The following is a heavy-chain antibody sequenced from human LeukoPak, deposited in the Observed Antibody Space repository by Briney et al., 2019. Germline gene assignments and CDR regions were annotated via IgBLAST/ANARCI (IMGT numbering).Heavy chain of an antibody. Sequence: SQTLSLTCAISGDSVSNNSAVWIWIKQSPSRGLQWLGRTYYRSKWHNDYAVSVKSRITINVDTSKNQFSLQLNSVTLEDTAVYYCARSSNLHYFDYWGQGTQVTVSS. CDR1: GDSVSNNSAV. CDR3: ARSSNLHYFDY. V-gene: IGHV6-1*01. CDR2: TYYRSKWHN. J-gene: IGHJ4*02.